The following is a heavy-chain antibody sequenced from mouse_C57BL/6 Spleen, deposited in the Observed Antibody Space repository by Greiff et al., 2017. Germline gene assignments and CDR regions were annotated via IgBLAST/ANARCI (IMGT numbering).Heavy chain of an antibody. V-gene: IGHV5-16*01. CDR1: GFTFSDYY. CDR2: INYDGSST. J-gene: IGHJ1*03. Sequence: EVHLVESEGGLVQPGSSMKLSCTASGFTFSDYYMAWVRQVPEKGLEWVANINYDGSSTYYLDSLKSRFIISGANAKNILYLQMSSLKSEDTATYYCASIAPNWYFDVWGTGTTVTVSS. CDR3: ASIAPNWYFDV.